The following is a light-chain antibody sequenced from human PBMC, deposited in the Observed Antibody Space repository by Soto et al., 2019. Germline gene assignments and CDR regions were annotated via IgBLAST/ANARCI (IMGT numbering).Light chain of an antibody. V-gene: IGLV2-14*03. CDR1: SSDIGAYNF. CDR3: TSCTTSTTMI. Sequence: QSALTQPASLSGSPGQSITISCAGTSSDIGAYNFVSWYQQHPGKAPKLMLYDVNIRPSGVSNRFSGSKSGNTASLTISGLEAEDEADYYCTSCTTSTTMIFGGGTKVTVL. J-gene: IGLJ2*01. CDR2: DVN.